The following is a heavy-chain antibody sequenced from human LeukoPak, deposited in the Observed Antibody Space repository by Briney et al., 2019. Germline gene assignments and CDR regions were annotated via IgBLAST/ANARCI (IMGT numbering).Heavy chain of an antibody. CDR1: GGSISSHY. J-gene: IGHJ4*02. V-gene: IGHV4-59*11. Sequence: SETLSLTCTVSGGSISSHYWSWIRQPPGKGLEWIGNIYYSGSTNYNPSLKSRVTTSVDTSKNQFSKKLSSVTAADTAVYYCASVNYYDSSGYPYWGQGTLVTVSS. CDR3: ASVNYYDSSGYPY. D-gene: IGHD3-22*01. CDR2: IYYSGST.